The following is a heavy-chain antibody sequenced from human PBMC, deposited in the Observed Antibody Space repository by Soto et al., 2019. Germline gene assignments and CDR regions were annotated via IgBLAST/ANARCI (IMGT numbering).Heavy chain of an antibody. J-gene: IGHJ4*02. CDR1: GFTFDDYA. CDR3: AKDGSSDYVFDY. CDR2: ISWNSGSI. Sequence: PGGSLRLSCAASGFTFDDYAMHWVRQAPGKGLEWVSGISWNSGSIGYADSVKGRFSTSRDNAKNSLYLQMNSLRAEDTALYYCAKDGSSDYVFDYWGQGTLVTVSS. V-gene: IGHV3-9*01. D-gene: IGHD6-25*01.